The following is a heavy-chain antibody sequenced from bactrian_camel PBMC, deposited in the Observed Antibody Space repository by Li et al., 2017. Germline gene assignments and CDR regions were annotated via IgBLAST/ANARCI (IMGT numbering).Heavy chain of an antibody. CDR1: GYTRRSGC. J-gene: IGHJ4*01. CDR3: AARRSSSGGVWRPLVGSGYDF. CDR2: ILRLSEIT. V-gene: IGHV3-3*01. D-gene: IGHD3*01. Sequence: VQLVESGGGSVQAGGSLSLSCATRGYTRRSGCLAWFRQAPGKEREAVASILRLSEITEYTDSVKRRFRITQDSARSTVFLQMDRLTPEDTGTYYCAARRSSSGGVWRPLVGSGYDFWGQGTQVTVS.